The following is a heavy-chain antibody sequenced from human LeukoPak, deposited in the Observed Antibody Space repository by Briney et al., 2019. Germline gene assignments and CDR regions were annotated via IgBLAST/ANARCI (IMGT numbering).Heavy chain of an antibody. D-gene: IGHD3-16*02. CDR3: RAGSDPGYYYYYMDV. CDR2: INPNSGGT. CDR1: GYTFTGYY. Sequence: ASVKVSCKASGYTFTGYYMHWVRQAPGQGLEWMGWINPNSGGTSYAQKFQGRVTMTRDTSTSTVYMELSSLRSEDTAVYYCRAGSDPGYYYYYMDVWGKGTTVTISS. J-gene: IGHJ6*03. V-gene: IGHV1-2*02.